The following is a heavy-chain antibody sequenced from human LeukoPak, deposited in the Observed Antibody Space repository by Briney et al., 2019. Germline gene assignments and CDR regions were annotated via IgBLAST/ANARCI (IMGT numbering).Heavy chain of an antibody. J-gene: IGHJ4*02. V-gene: IGHV1-46*01. CDR1: GHTFTNYY. CDR2: INPSGGST. CDR3: ARVPYCSNGICYTHYYCDY. D-gene: IGHD2-8*01. Sequence: ASVKVSCKASGHTFTNYYMHWVRQAPGQGLEWMGMINPSGGSTTYAQKFQGRVTMTRDTSTSTVYMELSSLRSEDTAVYYCARVPYCSNGICYTHYYCDYWGQGTLVTVSS.